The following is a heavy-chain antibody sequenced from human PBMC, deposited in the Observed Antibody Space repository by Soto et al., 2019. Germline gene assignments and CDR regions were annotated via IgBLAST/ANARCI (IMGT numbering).Heavy chain of an antibody. J-gene: IGHJ4*02. D-gene: IGHD6-6*01. CDR2: ISGSGGST. CDR1: GFTFSSYA. CDR3: AKFMFRGSSSYCDY. V-gene: IGHV3-23*01. Sequence: PGGPLRLSCEASGFTFSSYAMTWVRPAPGKGMVRVSAISGSGGSTSYADSVMGRFTISRDNSKNTLYLQMNSLRAEDTAVYYCAKFMFRGSSSYCDYWGQGTLVTVSA.